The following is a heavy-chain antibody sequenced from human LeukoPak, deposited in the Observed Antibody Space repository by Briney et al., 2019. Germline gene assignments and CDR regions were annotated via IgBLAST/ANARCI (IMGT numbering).Heavy chain of an antibody. D-gene: IGHD2-15*01. V-gene: IGHV1-69*04. J-gene: IGHJ4*02. CDR2: IIPILGIA. CDR3: ARAIGYCSGGSCRGFYYFDY. CDR1: GGTFSSYA. Sequence: GASVKVSCKASGGTFSSYAISWVRQAPGQGLEWMGRIIPILGIANYAQKFQGRVTITADKSTSTAYMELSSLRSEDTAVYYCARAIGYCSGGSCRGFYYFDYWGQGTLVTVSS.